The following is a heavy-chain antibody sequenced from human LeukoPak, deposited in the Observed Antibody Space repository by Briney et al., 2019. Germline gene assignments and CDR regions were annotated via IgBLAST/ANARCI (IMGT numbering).Heavy chain of an antibody. V-gene: IGHV3-23*01. D-gene: IGHD6-13*01. J-gene: IGHJ4*02. CDR2: IIGSGSST. CDR3: AKDRAQQLVLDF. CDR1: GFTFSDYY. Sequence: PGGSLRLSCAASGFTFSDYYMSWIRQAPGKGLEWVSAIIGSGSSTYYADSVKGRFTISRDNSKNTLFLQMNSLRAEDTAVYYCAKDRAQQLVLDFWGQGTLVTVSS.